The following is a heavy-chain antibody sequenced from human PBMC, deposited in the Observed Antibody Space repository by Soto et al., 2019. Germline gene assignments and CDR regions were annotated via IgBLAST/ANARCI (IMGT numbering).Heavy chain of an antibody. V-gene: IGHV1-69*12. D-gene: IGHD4-4*01. CDR3: ARRDVGNYMGDYGMDV. CDR1: GGTFSSYA. CDR2: IIPIFGTA. J-gene: IGHJ6*02. Sequence: QVQLVQSGAEVKKPGSSVKVSCKASGGTFSSYAISWVRQAPGQGLEWMGGIIPIFGTANYAQKFQGRVTITADESTSXAYMELSSLRSEDTAVYYCARRDVGNYMGDYGMDVWGQGTTVTVSS.